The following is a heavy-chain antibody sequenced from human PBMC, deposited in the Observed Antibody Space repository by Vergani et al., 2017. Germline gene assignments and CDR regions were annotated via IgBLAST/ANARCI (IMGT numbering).Heavy chain of an antibody. CDR3: SMTTVTRGPQRFDY. CDR1: GFTFSSYG. J-gene: IGHJ4*02. CDR2: IWYDGSNK. Sequence: VQLLESGGGLVQPGGSLRLSCAASGFTFSSYGMHWVRQAPGKGLEWVAVIWYDGSNKYYADSVKGRFTISRDNSKNTLYLQMNSLRAEDTAVYYCSMTTVTRGPQRFDYWGQGTLVTVSS. V-gene: IGHV3-33*01. D-gene: IGHD4-17*01.